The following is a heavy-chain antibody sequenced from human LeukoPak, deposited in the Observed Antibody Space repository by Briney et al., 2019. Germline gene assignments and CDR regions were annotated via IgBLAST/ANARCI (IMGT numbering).Heavy chain of an antibody. CDR1: GGSISSYY. V-gene: IGHV4-59*08. CDR2: IYYSGST. CDR3: ARHYYDSSAQEDAFDI. J-gene: IGHJ3*02. Sequence: PSETLSLTCTVSGGSISSYYWSWIRQPPGKGLEWIGYIYYSGSTNYNPSLKSRVTISVDTSKNQFSLKLSSVTAADTAVYYCARHYYDSSAQEDAFDIWGQGTMVTVSS. D-gene: IGHD3-22*01.